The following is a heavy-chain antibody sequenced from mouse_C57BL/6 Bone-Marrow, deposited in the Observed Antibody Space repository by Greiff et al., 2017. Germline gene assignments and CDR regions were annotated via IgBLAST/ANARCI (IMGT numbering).Heavy chain of an antibody. CDR2: IDPSDSET. D-gene: IGHD4-1*01. V-gene: IGHV1-52*01. Sequence: VQLQQPGAELVRPGSSVKLSCKASGYTFTSYWMHWVKQRPIQGLEWIGNIDPSDSETHYNQKFKAKATLTVDKSSSTAYMQRSMLTSEDSAVYYCARWDYLSRGKYFDVWGTGTTVTVSS. CDR1: GYTFTSYW. J-gene: IGHJ1*03. CDR3: ARWDYLSRGKYFDV.